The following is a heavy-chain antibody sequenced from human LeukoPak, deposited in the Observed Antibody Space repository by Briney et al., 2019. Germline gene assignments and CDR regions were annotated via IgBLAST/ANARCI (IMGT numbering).Heavy chain of an antibody. J-gene: IGHJ3*02. D-gene: IGHD3-22*01. CDR1: GGSISGYY. V-gene: IGHV4-59*08. CDR2: LYYMRGA. CDR3: ARDWDSSGYFFPGGAFDI. Sequence: SETLSLTCTVSGGSISGYYRSWSRQPPGKGVEWIGNLYYMRGAWYKSSLKSRVTTSVDTSRNEFSLKLSSVTAADTAVYYCARDWDSSGYFFPGGAFDIWGQGTMVTVSS.